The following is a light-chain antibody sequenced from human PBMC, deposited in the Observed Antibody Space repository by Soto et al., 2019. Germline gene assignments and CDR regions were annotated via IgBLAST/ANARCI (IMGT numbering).Light chain of an antibody. Sequence: QTVVTQEPSLTVSPGGTVTLTCASNTGAVTSAYYPNWFQQKPGQAPRAVIYSTNNRHYWTPARFSGSLLGGKAALTLSGVQPEDEAEYYCLLYYGGVWVFGGGTQLTVL. CDR3: LLYYGGVWV. CDR2: STN. CDR1: TGAVTSAYY. J-gene: IGLJ3*02. V-gene: IGLV7-43*01.